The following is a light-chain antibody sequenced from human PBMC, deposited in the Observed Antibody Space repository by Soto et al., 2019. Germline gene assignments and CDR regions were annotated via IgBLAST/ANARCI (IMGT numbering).Light chain of an antibody. V-gene: IGKV3-11*01. CDR1: QNIGTS. Sequence: TAFTQSPATPPLYTGATATLSCRAGQNIGTSLAWSQQKPGQAPRLLIYDASHRATGVPARFSGSGSGTDFTLTISSLEPEDFAVYYCQQRSVWPITFGQGRRLEV. CDR2: DAS. CDR3: QQRSVWPIT. J-gene: IGKJ5*01.